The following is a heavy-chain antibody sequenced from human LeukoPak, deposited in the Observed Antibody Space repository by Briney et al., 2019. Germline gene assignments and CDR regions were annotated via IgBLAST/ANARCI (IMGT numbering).Heavy chain of an antibody. J-gene: IGHJ4*02. CDR3: ARADYGGNFDY. D-gene: IGHD4-23*01. CDR1: GGSISSYY. CDR2: IYYSGST. Sequence: SETLSLTCTVPGGSISSYYWSWIRQPPGKGLEWIGYIYYSGSTNYNPSLKSRVTISVDTSKNQFSLKLSSVTAADTAVYYCARADYGGNFDYWGQGTLVTVSS. V-gene: IGHV4-59*01.